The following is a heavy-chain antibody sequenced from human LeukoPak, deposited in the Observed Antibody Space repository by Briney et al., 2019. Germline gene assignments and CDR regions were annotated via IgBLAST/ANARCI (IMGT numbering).Heavy chain of an antibody. CDR1: GYTFTGYY. V-gene: IGHV1-2*02. CDR3: AREGASIAPYY. Sequence: ASVKVSCKASGYTFTGYYMHWVRQAPGQGLEWMGWINPNCGGTNYAQKFQGRVTMTRDTSISTAYMELSRLRSDDTAVYYCAREGASIAPYYWGQGTLVTVSS. CDR2: INPNCGGT. D-gene: IGHD6-6*01. J-gene: IGHJ4*02.